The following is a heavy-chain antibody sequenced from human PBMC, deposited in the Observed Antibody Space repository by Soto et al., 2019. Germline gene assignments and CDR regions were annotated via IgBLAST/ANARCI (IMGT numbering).Heavy chain of an antibody. CDR1: GFTFSIYA. Sequence: GGSLRLSCAASGFTFSIYAMSWFRQAPGKGLEWVSAISGSGGSTYYADSVKGRFTISRDNSKNTLYLQMNSLRAEDTAVYYCAKDTVTQPYYYYGMDVWGQGTTVTVSS. V-gene: IGHV3-23*01. J-gene: IGHJ6*02. CDR2: ISGSGGST. CDR3: AKDTVTQPYYYYGMDV. D-gene: IGHD4-4*01.